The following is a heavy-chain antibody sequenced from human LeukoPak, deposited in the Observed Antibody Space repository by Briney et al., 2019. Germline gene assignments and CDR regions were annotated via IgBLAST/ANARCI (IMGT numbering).Heavy chain of an antibody. Sequence: GGSLRLSCTASGFTFSDYYVSWIRQAPGKGLEWVSYISSSSSYTNYADSVKGRFTISRDNAKNSLYLQMNSLRAEDTAVYYCARAPHYSNYGPYYYGMDVWGQGTTVTVSS. CDR3: ARAPHYSNYGPYYYGMDV. V-gene: IGHV3-11*06. CDR2: ISSSSSYT. CDR1: GFTFSDYY. D-gene: IGHD4-11*01. J-gene: IGHJ6*02.